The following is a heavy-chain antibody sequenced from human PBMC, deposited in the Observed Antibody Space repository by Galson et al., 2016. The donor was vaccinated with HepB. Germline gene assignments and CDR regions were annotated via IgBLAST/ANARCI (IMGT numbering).Heavy chain of an antibody. CDR1: GFTFSSYW. J-gene: IGHJ4*02. CDR3: ARGGSRPIDY. Sequence: SLRLSCAASGFTFSSYWMSWVRQAPGKRLECVANIKQDGSEQYYVDSVKGRFPISRDNAKKSLYLRMNSLRAEDTAVYYCARGGSRPIDYWGQGTLVTVSS. CDR2: IKQDGSEQ. D-gene: IGHD1-26*01. V-gene: IGHV3-7*02.